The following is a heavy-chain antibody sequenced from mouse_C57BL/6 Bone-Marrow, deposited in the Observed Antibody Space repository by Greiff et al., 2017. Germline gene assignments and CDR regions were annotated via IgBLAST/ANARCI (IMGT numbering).Heavy chain of an antibody. J-gene: IGHJ2*01. CDR2: IDPSDSET. D-gene: IGHD1-1*01. CDR3: ASGDYLPH. CDR1: GYTFTSYW. V-gene: IGHV1-52*01. Sequence: VQLQQPGAELVRPGSSVKLSCKASGYTFTSYWMHWVKQRPIQGLEWIGNIDPSDSETHYNQKFKDKATLTVDKSSSTAYMQVSSLTSEDSAVYYCASGDYLPHWGQGTTLTVSS.